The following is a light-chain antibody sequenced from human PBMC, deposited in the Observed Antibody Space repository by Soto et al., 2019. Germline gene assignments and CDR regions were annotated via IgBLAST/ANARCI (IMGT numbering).Light chain of an antibody. J-gene: IGKJ3*01. V-gene: IGKV1-27*01. CDR1: QDIRNY. Sequence: DIQMTQSPSSLSASVGDRVTMTCRASQDIRNYVAWYQQKPGEVPKLLIYAASTLQSGVPARFSGSGFGTDFTLTISSLRPEDVATYCCQRYHSALLTFGPGTKVDLK. CDR3: QRYHSALLT. CDR2: AAS.